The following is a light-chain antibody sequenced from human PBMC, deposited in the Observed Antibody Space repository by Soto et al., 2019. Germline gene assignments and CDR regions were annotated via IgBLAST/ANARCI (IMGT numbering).Light chain of an antibody. CDR3: SSYTSSSTVV. Sequence: QSALTQPASVSGSPGQSITISCTGTSSDVGGYNYVSWYQQHPGKAPKLMIYEDSNRPSGVSNRFSGSKSGNTASLTISGLQADDEADYYCSSYTSSSTVVFGGGTKLTVL. CDR2: EDS. CDR1: SSDVGGYNY. J-gene: IGLJ2*01. V-gene: IGLV2-14*01.